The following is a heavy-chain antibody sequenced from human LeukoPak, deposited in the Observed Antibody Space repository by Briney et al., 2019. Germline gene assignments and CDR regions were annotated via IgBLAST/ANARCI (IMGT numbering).Heavy chain of an antibody. D-gene: IGHD3-22*01. CDR1: GFIFSSYA. J-gene: IGHJ4*02. V-gene: IGHV3-23*01. CDR3: AKDGTVVVITFDS. Sequence: PGGSLRLSCAASGFIFSSYAMSWVRQAPGKGLEWVSTISGSGGSTYYADSVKGRFTISRDNSKNTLYLQMSSLRAEDTAVYYCAKDGTVVVITFDSWGQGTPVTVSS. CDR2: ISGSGGST.